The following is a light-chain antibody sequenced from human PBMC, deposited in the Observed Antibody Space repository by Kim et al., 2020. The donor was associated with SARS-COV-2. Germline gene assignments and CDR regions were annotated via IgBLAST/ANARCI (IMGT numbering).Light chain of an antibody. CDR3: QHYSRFPYT. V-gene: IGKV1-5*03. J-gene: IGKJ2*01. Sequence: DIQMTQSPSTLSASVGDRVTITCRASENIGTWLAWYQQKPGRAPRLLIYLASTLESGVPSRFSGTGSGTEFSLTISSLQPDYFATYYCQHYSRFPYTFGQGTKLEI. CDR1: ENIGTW. CDR2: LAS.